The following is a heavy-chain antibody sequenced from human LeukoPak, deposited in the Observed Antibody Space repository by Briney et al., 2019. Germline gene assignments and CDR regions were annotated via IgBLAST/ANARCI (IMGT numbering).Heavy chain of an antibody. J-gene: IGHJ4*02. Sequence: PSETLSLTCTVSGGSISSSSYYWGWIRQPPGKGLEWIGSIYYSGSTYYNPSLKSRVTISVDTSKNQFSLKLSSVTAADTAVYYCAQTLLGYSSSWQNFYYFDYWGQGTLVTVSS. CDR2: IYYSGST. CDR1: GGSISSSSYY. CDR3: AQTLLGYSSSWQNFYYFDY. V-gene: IGHV4-39*01. D-gene: IGHD6-13*01.